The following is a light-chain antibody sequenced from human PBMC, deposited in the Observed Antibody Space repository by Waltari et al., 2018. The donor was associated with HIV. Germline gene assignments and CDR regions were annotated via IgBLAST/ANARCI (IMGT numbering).Light chain of an antibody. CDR2: DTT. CDR1: PGSVTSAHF. CDR3: FLSCRNERPL. Sequence: QAVVTQEPSLTVSPGGTVTLTCGFSPGSVTSAHFPYWFPQKPGQAPRTLIYDTTNKSSWTSARFSGSLVGGKAALTLSGAQPEDEADYYCFLSCRNERPLFGGGT. V-gene: IGLV7-46*01. J-gene: IGLJ2*01.